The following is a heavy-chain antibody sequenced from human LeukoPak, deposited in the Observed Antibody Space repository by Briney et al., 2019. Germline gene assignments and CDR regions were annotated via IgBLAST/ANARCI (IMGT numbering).Heavy chain of an antibody. CDR3: AKDSDAGPRNVYYYYGMDV. V-gene: IGHV3-30*18. Sequence: GRSLRLSCAASGFTFSSYGMHWVRQAPGKGLEWVAVISYDGSNKYYADSVKGRFTISRDNSKNTLYLQMNSLRAEDTAVYYCAKDSDAGPRNVYYYYGMDVWGQGTTVTVSS. D-gene: IGHD1-1*01. CDR1: GFTFSSYG. CDR2: ISYDGSNK. J-gene: IGHJ6*02.